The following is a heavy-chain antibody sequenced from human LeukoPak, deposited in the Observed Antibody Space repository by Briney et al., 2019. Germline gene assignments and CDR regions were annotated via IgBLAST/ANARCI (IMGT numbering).Heavy chain of an antibody. V-gene: IGHV1-2*02. CDR2: INPNSGGT. D-gene: IGHD3-10*01. Sequence: ASVNVSCKASGYTFNGYYMHWVRQAPGQGLEWVGWINPNSGGTNYAQKFQGRVTMTKDTSISTAYMELSRLRSDDTAVYYCARVRVRGPYYYYYGMDVWGQGTTVTVSS. J-gene: IGHJ6*02. CDR3: ARVRVRGPYYYYYGMDV. CDR1: GYTFNGYY.